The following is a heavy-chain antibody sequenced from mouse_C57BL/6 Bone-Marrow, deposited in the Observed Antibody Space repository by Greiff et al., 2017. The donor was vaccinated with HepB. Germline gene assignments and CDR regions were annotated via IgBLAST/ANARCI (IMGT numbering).Heavy chain of an antibody. D-gene: IGHD1-1*01. CDR3: AMRGTTVVATDYYAMDY. CDR2: ISNLAYSI. Sequence: DVKLVESGGGLVQPGGSLKLSCAASGFTFSDYGMAWVRQAPRKGPEWVAFISNLAYSIYYADTVTGRFTISRENAKNTLYLKMSSLRSEDTAMYYCAMRGTTVVATDYYAMDYWGQGTSVTVSS. J-gene: IGHJ4*01. CDR1: GFTFSDYG. V-gene: IGHV5-15*01.